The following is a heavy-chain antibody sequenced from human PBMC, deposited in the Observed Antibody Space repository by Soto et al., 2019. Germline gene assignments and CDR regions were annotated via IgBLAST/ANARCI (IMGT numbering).Heavy chain of an antibody. CDR3: AKDSCSGGSCYSFDY. D-gene: IGHD2-15*01. J-gene: IGHJ4*02. CDR1: GFTFSSYV. CDR2: ISFDGSNK. V-gene: IGHV3-30*18. Sequence: QVQLVESGGGVVQPGRSLRLSCAAYGFTFSSYVMHWVRQAPGKGLEWVALISFDGSNKYYADSVKGRFTISRDNSKNTLYLHMNSLRGEDTAVYYCAKDSCSGGSCYSFDYWGQGTLVTVSS.